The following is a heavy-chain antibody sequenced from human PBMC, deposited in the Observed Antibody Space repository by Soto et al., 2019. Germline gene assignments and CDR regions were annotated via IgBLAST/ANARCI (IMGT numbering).Heavy chain of an antibody. CDR3: ARLTSPDYYYYMDV. J-gene: IGHJ6*03. Sequence: SETLSLTCTVSGGSISSSSYYWGWIRQPPGKGLEWIGSIYYSGSTYYNPSLKSRVTISVDTSKNQFSLKLSSVTAADTAVYYCARLTSPDYYYYMDVWGKGTTVTV. V-gene: IGHV4-39*01. CDR1: GGSISSSSYY. CDR2: IYYSGST.